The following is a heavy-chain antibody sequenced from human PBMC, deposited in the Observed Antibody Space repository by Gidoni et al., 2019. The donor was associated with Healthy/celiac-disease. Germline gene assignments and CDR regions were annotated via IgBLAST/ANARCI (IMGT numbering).Heavy chain of an antibody. D-gene: IGHD3-22*01. CDR3: LSGYSYGPNYYDSSGYRDY. CDR2: IYPGDSDT. V-gene: IGHV5-51*01. Sequence: EVQLVQSGAEVKKPGESLKISCKGSGYSFTSHRIGWVRQMPGKGLEWMGIIYPGDSDTRYSPSFQGQVTISADKSISTAYLQWSSLKASDTAMYYCLSGYSYGPNYYDSSGYRDYWGQGTLVTVSS. CDR1: GYSFTSHR. J-gene: IGHJ4*02.